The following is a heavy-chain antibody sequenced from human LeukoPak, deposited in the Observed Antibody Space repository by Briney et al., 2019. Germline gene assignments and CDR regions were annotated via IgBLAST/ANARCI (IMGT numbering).Heavy chain of an antibody. CDR2: ISLDVRGE. J-gene: IGHJ4*02. Sequence: GGSLRLSCAASGFTFSNYSMHWVRQAPGKGLEWVAIISLDVRGEYYGDSVRGRFTISRDNSKNTLYLQMNSLRLEDTALYYCARAGYSSSIDNWGQGTLVTVSS. CDR3: ARAGYSSSIDN. CDR1: GFTFSNYS. V-gene: IGHV3-30*04. D-gene: IGHD6-6*01.